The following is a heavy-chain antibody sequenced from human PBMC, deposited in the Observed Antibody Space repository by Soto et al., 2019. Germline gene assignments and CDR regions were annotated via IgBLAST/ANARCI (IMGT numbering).Heavy chain of an antibody. J-gene: IGHJ4*02. CDR2: IYYDGSRK. Sequence: QVQLVESGGGVVQPGRSLRLSCAVSGFTFSDYGMHWVRQAPGKGLEWVAVIYYDGSRKHYVDSVKGRFTISRDNSKNTLYLQMNSLRAEDTGVYYCVRERGSGNYYGIYWGQGTLVAVSS. CDR3: VRERGSGNYYGIY. D-gene: IGHD1-26*01. CDR1: GFTFSDYG. V-gene: IGHV3-33*01.